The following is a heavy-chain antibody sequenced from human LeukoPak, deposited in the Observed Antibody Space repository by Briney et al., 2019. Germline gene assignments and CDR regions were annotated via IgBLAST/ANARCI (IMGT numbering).Heavy chain of an antibody. CDR2: ISGSGGST. CDR1: GFTFSSYA. V-gene: IGHV3-23*01. CDR3: AKGDLYSSSWYDAFDI. J-gene: IGHJ3*02. D-gene: IGHD6-13*01. Sequence: PGGSLRLSCAASGFTFSSYAMSWVRQAPGKGLEWVSAISGSGGSTYYADSVKGRFTISRDNSKNTLYLQMNSLRAEDTAVYYCAKGDLYSSSWYDAFDIWGQGTMVTVSS.